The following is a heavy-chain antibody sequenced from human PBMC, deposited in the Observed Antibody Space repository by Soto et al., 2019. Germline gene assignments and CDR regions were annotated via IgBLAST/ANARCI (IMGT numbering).Heavy chain of an antibody. Sequence: XECRKTCFRGVGYSFTRYWVGWVRQIPGKGPERLGTSYLCDSDTRYSPSFQGQVTISADKSITPAYLQWGSLKASDTAMYYCARGYCTTTICDPWFDPWGQGTLVPVSS. V-gene: IGHV5-51*01. CDR1: GYSFTRYW. CDR3: ARGYCTTTICDPWFDP. D-gene: IGHD2-2*01. J-gene: IGHJ5*02. CDR2: SYLCDSDT.